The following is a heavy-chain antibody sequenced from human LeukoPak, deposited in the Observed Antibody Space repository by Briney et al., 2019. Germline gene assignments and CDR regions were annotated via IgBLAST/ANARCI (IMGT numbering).Heavy chain of an antibody. J-gene: IGHJ4*02. CDR2: IHTSGST. Sequence: PSETLSLTCTVSGGSISSYYWSWIRQPAGKGPEWIGRIHTSGSTNYNPSLKSRVTMSVDTSKNQFSLKLSSVTAADTAVYYCARDLGVPNYDSSGSYFDYWGQGTLVTVSS. D-gene: IGHD3-22*01. CDR1: GGSISSYY. V-gene: IGHV4-4*07. CDR3: ARDLGVPNYDSSGSYFDY.